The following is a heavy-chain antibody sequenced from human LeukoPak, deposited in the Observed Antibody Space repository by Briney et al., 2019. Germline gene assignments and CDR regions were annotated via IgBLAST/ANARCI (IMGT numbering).Heavy chain of an antibody. CDR2: IYSSGST. CDR3: ARGNSSSWPLDY. V-gene: IGHV4-61*02. Sequence: SETLSLTCTVSGGSISSGSYYWSWIRQPAGKGLEWIGRIYSSGSTNYNPSLKSRLTMSVDTFKNQFSLKLSSVTAADTAIYYCARGNSSSWPLDYWGQGTLVTVSS. D-gene: IGHD6-13*01. CDR1: GGSISSGSYY. J-gene: IGHJ4*02.